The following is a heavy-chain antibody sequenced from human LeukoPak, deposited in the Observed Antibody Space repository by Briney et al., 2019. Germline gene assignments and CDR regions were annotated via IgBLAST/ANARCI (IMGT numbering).Heavy chain of an antibody. D-gene: IGHD6-19*01. Sequence: GASVKVSCKASGGTFSSYAISWVRQAPGQGLEWMGGIIPIFGTANYAQKFQGRVTITTDESTSTAYMELSSLRSEDTAVYYCARDGGIAVAGTNYYYYYMDVWGKGTTVTVSS. J-gene: IGHJ6*03. CDR2: IIPIFGTA. CDR3: ARDGGIAVAGTNYYYYYMDV. CDR1: GGTFSSYA. V-gene: IGHV1-69*05.